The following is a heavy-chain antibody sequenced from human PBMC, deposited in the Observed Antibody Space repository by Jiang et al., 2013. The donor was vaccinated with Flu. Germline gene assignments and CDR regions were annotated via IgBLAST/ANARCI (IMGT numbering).Heavy chain of an antibody. D-gene: IGHD1-26*01. CDR2: IYPGDSDT. J-gene: IGHJ3*02. Sequence: GAEVKKPGESLKISCKGSGYSFTTYWIGWVRQMPGEGLEWMAIIYPGDSDTRYSPSFQGQVTISADKSISTAYLQWSSLKASDTAMYYCARHHFVGSLSAVFDIWGQGTMVTVSS. CDR1: GYSFTTYW. CDR3: ARHHFVGSLSAVFDI. V-gene: IGHV5-51*01.